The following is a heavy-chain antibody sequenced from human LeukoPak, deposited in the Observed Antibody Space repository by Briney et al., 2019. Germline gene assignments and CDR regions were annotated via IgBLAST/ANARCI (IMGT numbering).Heavy chain of an antibody. J-gene: IGHJ5*02. CDR1: GGSFSGYY. V-gene: IGHV4-34*01. CDR3: ARGSSLFRGGWFDP. Sequence: SETLSLTCAVYGGSFSGYYWSWIRQPPGKGLEWIGEINHSGSTNYNPSLKSRVTISVDTSKNQFSLKLSSVTAADTAVYYCARGSSLFRGGWFDPWGQGTLVTVSS. D-gene: IGHD3-16*01. CDR2: INHSGST.